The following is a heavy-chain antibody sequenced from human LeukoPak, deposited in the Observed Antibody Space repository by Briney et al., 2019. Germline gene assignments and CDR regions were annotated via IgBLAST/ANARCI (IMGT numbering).Heavy chain of an antibody. CDR1: GGSISSYY. Sequence: PSETLSLTCTVSGGSISSYYWSWFRQPAGKGLEWIGRIYTSGSTNYNPSLKSRVTMSVDTSKNQFSLKLSSVTAADTAVYYCARVEITFGGVIAGGYFQHWGQGTLVTVSS. D-gene: IGHD3-16*02. CDR3: ARVEITFGGVIAGGYFQH. V-gene: IGHV4-4*07. CDR2: IYTSGST. J-gene: IGHJ1*01.